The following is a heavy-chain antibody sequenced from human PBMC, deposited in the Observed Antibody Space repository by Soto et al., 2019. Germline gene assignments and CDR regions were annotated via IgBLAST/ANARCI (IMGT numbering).Heavy chain of an antibody. Sequence: SETLSLTCTVSGGSISSGDYYWSWIRQPPGKGLEWIGYIYYSGSTFYNPSLKNRVTISLDTSKIQFSLKLSSVTAAETAVYYCVREGGDNWFEPWGQGTMVT. CDR3: VREGGDNWFEP. V-gene: IGHV4-30-4*08. J-gene: IGHJ5*02. D-gene: IGHD3-16*01. CDR1: GGSISSGDYY. CDR2: IYYSGST.